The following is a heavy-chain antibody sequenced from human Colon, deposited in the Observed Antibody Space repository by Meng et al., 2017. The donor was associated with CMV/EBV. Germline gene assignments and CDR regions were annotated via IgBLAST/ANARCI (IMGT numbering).Heavy chain of an antibody. D-gene: IGHD6-19*01. Sequence: SQTRSLTCVISGDSVSSNSVGWNWIRQSPSRGLEWLGRTYYRSRWLSDYALSVKSRISINADTSENQFSLHLSSVTPEDTAVYYCARRHTSGWYYFDSWGQGTLVTVSS. J-gene: IGHJ4*02. CDR2: TYYRSRWLS. V-gene: IGHV6-1*01. CDR1: GDSVSSNSVG. CDR3: ARRHTSGWYYFDS.